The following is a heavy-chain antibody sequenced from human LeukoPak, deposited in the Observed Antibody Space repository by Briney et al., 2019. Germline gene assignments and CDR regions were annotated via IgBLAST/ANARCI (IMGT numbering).Heavy chain of an antibody. D-gene: IGHD1-26*01. CDR2: INKDGSEK. V-gene: IGHV3-7*04. Sequence: PGGSLGLSCAASGFTFSSYSMNWVRQAPGEGLEWVANINKDGSEKYYVDSVKGRFTISRDNAENSLYLQMNSLRAEDTALYYCARVNTVGAAPDYWGQGTLVTVSS. J-gene: IGHJ4*02. CDR1: GFTFSSYS. CDR3: ARVNTVGAAPDY.